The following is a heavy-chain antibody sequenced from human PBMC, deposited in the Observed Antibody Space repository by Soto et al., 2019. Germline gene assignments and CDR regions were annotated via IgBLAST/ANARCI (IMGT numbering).Heavy chain of an antibody. D-gene: IGHD1-26*01. Sequence: PGVSLRLSCAASESTVSRDWMNWVRQAPGKGLEWVAHINQDGSEKYYVDSVKGRFTISRDNAKKSLYLQMNSLRPADTAMYYSSGGVGDAFWGQGTLVTVSS. CDR2: INQDGSEK. J-gene: IGHJ4*02. V-gene: IGHV3-7*04. CDR1: ESTVSRDW. CDR3: SGGVGDAF.